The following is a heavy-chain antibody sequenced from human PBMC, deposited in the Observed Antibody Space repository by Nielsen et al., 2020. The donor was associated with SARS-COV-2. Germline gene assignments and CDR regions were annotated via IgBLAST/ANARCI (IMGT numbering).Heavy chain of an antibody. J-gene: IGHJ5*02. CDR2: FDPEDGET. Sequence: ASVKVSCKVSGYTLTELSMHWVRQAPGKGLEWMGGFDPEDGETIYAQKFQGRVTMTEDTSTDTAYMELSSLRPEDTAVYYCATGGYYDSSGLEGNWFDPWGQGTLVTVSS. CDR1: GYTLTELS. CDR3: ATGGYYDSSGLEGNWFDP. D-gene: IGHD3-22*01. V-gene: IGHV1-24*01.